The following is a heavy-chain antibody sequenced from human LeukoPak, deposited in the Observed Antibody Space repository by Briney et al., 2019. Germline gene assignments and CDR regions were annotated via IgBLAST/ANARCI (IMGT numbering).Heavy chain of an antibody. CDR3: AKDQGIAVPDYYYGMDV. CDR1: GFTFSSCA. D-gene: IGHD6-19*01. V-gene: IGHV3-64*01. Sequence: PGGSLRLSCAASGFTFSSCAMHWVRQAPGKGLEYVSAISSNGGSTYYANSVKGRFTISRDNSKNTLYLQMNSLRAEDTAVYYCAKDQGIAVPDYYYGMDVWGQGTTVTVSS. J-gene: IGHJ6*02. CDR2: ISSNGGST.